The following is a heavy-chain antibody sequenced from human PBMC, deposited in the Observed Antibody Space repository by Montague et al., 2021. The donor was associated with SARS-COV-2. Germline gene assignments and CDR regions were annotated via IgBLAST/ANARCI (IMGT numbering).Heavy chain of an antibody. CDR3: ARIWYSSGYQVIYYFDY. Sequence: SETLSLTCTVSGGSISSYYWSWIRHPPGKGLEWIGYINYSGSTNYNPSLKSRVTISVDTSKNQFSLKLSSVTAADTAVYYCARIWYSSGYQVIYYFDYWGQGTLVTVSS. V-gene: IGHV4-59*01. CDR1: GGSISSYY. D-gene: IGHD3-22*01. J-gene: IGHJ4*02. CDR2: INYSGST.